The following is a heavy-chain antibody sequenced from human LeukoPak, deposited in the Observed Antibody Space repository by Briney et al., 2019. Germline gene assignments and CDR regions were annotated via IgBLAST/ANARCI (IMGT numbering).Heavy chain of an antibody. D-gene: IGHD6-19*01. CDR1: GFTFDDYA. Sequence: PGGSLRLSCAASGFTFDDYAMHWVRQAPGKCLEWVSLISGDGGSTYYADTVKGRFPISRDNSKHSLFLQINSLRTEDTALYYCAKDIGAVVGEHAFDIWRQGTMVTVS. CDR2: ISGDGGST. J-gene: IGHJ3*02. V-gene: IGHV3-43*02. CDR3: AKDIGAVVGEHAFDI.